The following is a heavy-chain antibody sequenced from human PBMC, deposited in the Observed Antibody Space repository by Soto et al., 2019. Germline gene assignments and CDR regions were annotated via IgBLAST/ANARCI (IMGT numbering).Heavy chain of an antibody. Sequence: QVHLQESGPGLVKPSETLSLTCAVSGASIGSGGWWRWVRQPPGKGLEWIAEIFHDGNTNYSPSLKSRVTISVDMSQNQFSLNVYSVTAADTAVYYCARHEGWTGPDQWGQGTLVTVSS. V-gene: IGHV4-4*02. CDR2: IFHDGNT. CDR1: GASIGSGGW. D-gene: IGHD2-8*02. CDR3: ARHEGWTGPDQ. J-gene: IGHJ5*02.